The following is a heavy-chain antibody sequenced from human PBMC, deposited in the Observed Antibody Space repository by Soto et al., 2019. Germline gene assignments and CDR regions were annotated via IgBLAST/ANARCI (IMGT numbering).Heavy chain of an antibody. J-gene: IGHJ4*02. Sequence: PGGSLRLSCAASGFTFSSYWMHWVRQAPGKGLVWVSRINSDGSTTGYADSVKGRFTISRDNAKNTLYLQMNSLRAEDTAVYYCAIYMFSSGWFGLLVQWGQGTLVTVSS. D-gene: IGHD6-19*01. CDR3: AIYMFSSGWFGLLVQ. CDR1: GFTFSSYW. V-gene: IGHV3-74*01. CDR2: INSDGSTT.